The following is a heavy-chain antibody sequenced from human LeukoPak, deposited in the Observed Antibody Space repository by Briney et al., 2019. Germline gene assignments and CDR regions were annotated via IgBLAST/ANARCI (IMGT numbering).Heavy chain of an antibody. D-gene: IGHD5/OR15-5a*01. CDR1: GFTFSSYS. V-gene: IGHV3-21*01. J-gene: IGHJ4*02. CDR3: ASWSTGY. Sequence: GGSLRLSCAAAGFTFSSYSMSWVRQAPGKGLGWVSSISSSSSYIYYADSVKGRFTISRDNAKNSIYLQMNSLRAEHTAVYYCASWSTGYWGQGTLVTVSS. CDR2: ISSSSSYI.